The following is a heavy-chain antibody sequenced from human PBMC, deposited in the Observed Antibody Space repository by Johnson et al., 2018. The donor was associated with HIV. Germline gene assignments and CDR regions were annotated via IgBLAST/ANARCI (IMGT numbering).Heavy chain of an antibody. D-gene: IGHD3-16*02. V-gene: IGHV3-11*01. J-gene: IGHJ3*02. CDR1: GFTFRDYY. CDR3: AKDIVFKSAPQGAFDI. Sequence: QVQLVESGGGLVKPGGSLRLSCAASGFTFRDYYMNWMRQAPGKGLEWISHISSSGTSIFYADSVKGRFTISRDNAKKLLYIQMSGLTGEDTALYYCAKDIVFKSAPQGAFDIWGQGTMVTVSS. CDR2: ISSSGTSI.